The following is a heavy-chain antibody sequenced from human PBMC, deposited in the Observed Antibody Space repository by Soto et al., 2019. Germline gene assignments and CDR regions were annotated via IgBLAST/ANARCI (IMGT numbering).Heavy chain of an antibody. V-gene: IGHV1-18*01. J-gene: IGHJ6*02. CDR1: GYTFTSYG. Sequence: QVQRVQSGAEVKKPGASVKVSCKASGYTFTSYGISWVRQAPGQGLEWMGWISAYNGNTNYAQKLQGRITMTTDTSTSTADMELRSRRSDDTAVYYCAREGLDGSSWLSYYYYYYGMDVWGQGTTVTVSS. CDR3: AREGLDGSSWLSYYYYYYGMDV. CDR2: ISAYNGNT. D-gene: IGHD6-13*01.